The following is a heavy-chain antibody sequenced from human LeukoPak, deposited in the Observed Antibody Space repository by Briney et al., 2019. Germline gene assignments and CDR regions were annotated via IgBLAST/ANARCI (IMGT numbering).Heavy chain of an antibody. CDR2: ISYDGGNK. CDR3: AKVFEVRGARRPKDY. V-gene: IGHV3-30*18. J-gene: IGHJ4*02. CDR1: GFTFSDYG. Sequence: PGGSLGLSCAASGFTFSDYGMHWVRQAPGKRLEWVALISYDGGNKFYADSVRDRFTISRDNSKNTLFLQMNSLRIEDTAVYYCAKVFEVRGARRPKDYWGQGTLVIVSS. D-gene: IGHD3-10*01.